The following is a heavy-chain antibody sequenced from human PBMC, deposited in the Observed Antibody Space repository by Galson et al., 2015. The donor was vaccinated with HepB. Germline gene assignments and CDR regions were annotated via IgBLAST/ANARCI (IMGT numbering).Heavy chain of an antibody. D-gene: IGHD3-22*01. Sequence: LSLTCAVYGGSFSGYYWSWIRQPPGKGLEWIGEINHSGSTNYNPSLKSRVTISVDTSKNQFSLKLSSVTAADTAVYYCARGRGYYDSSGHNFDYWGQGTLVTVSS. CDR1: GGSFSGYY. V-gene: IGHV4-34*01. CDR3: ARGRGYYDSSGHNFDY. CDR2: INHSGST. J-gene: IGHJ4*02.